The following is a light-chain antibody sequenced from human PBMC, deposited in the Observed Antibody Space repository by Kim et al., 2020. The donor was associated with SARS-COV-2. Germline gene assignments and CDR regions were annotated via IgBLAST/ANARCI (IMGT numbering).Light chain of an antibody. Sequence: APGKTASIICGGNNIVSNSGHWYQQKPGQEPVLVIYYDSDRPSGMPERCSGANYGNTAAMTISRGEDGEEADDYCQVWGSSSDDPVFGGGTKLTVL. CDR3: QVWGSSSDDPV. CDR2: YDS. J-gene: IGLJ3*02. V-gene: IGLV3-21*04. CDR1: NIVSNS.